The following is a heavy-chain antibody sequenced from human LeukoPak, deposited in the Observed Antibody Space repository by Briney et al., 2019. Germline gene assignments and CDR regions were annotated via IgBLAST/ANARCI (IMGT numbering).Heavy chain of an antibody. CDR1: GGTFSSYA. Sequence: GSSVKVSCKASGGTFSSYAISWVRQAPGQGLEWMGGIIPIFGTANYAQKFQGRVTITADESTSTAYMELSSLRSGDTAVYYCARDSESARIPFDYWGQGTLVTVSS. CDR3: ARDSESARIPFDY. V-gene: IGHV1-69*01. D-gene: IGHD3-10*01. J-gene: IGHJ4*02. CDR2: IIPIFGTA.